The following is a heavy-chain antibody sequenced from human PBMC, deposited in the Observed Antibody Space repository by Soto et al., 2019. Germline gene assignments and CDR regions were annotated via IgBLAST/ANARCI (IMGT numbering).Heavy chain of an antibody. J-gene: IGHJ3*02. V-gene: IGHV1-2*02. D-gene: IGHD3-3*01. CDR2: INPATGAA. CDR1: GYPVTAYY. CDR3: ARGGGVGVAGSAAFDM. Sequence: QLHLVQSGAVVKKPGASVTVSCSASGYPVTAYYMHWVRQAPGRGLEWMGGINPATGAAKDTQTFQGRVPMARDTSTSTVFLELSGLTSGDKAVFYCARGGGVGVAGSAAFDMWGQGTLVTVSS.